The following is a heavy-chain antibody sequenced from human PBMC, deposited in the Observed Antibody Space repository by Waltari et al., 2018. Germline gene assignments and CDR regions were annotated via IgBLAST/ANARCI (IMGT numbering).Heavy chain of an antibody. Sequence: QLQLQESGPGLVKPSETLSLTCTVSGGSISSSNYYWGWIRQPPGKGLEWIGSIYYSGSTYYNRSVKGRVTISVDTSKNQFYLKLNSVTAADTAVHYCARSGYYDSSGYYWWFDPWGQGTLVTVSS. CDR2: IYYSGST. CDR3: ARSGYYDSSGYYWWFDP. V-gene: IGHV4-39*01. D-gene: IGHD3-22*01. CDR1: GGSISSSNYY. J-gene: IGHJ5*02.